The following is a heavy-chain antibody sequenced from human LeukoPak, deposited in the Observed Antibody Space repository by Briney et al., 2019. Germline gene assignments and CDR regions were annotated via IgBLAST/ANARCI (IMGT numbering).Heavy chain of an antibody. CDR1: TRSLSFLY. CDR2: IYTRGST. V-gene: IGHV4-4*07. D-gene: IGHD6-19*01. J-gene: IGHJ6*03. CDR3: AGSSFRRYYYYMDV. Sequence: PSETLSLTCTVSTRSLSFLYWSWDRQPAGKGLEWIGRIYTRGSTNYNPSLKSRVTMSVDTSKNQFSLKLGSVTAADTAVYYCAGSSFRRYYYYMDVWGKGTTVTVSS.